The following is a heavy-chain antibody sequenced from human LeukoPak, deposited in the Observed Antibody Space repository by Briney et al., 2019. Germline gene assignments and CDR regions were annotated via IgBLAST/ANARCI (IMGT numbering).Heavy chain of an antibody. D-gene: IGHD4-23*01. V-gene: IGHV3-21*01. CDR1: GFTFSSYS. Sequence: PGGSLRLSCAASGFTFSSYSMNWVRQAPGKGLEWVSSISSSSSYIYYADSVKGRFTISRDNAKNSLYLQMNSLRAEDTAVYYCARGHYGGNSEEEDPVDYWGQGTLVTVSS. CDR3: ARGHYGGNSEEEDPVDY. CDR2: ISSSSSYI. J-gene: IGHJ4*02.